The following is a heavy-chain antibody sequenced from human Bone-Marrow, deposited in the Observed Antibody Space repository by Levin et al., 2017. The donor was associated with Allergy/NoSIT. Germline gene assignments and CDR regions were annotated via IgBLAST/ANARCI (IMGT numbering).Heavy chain of an antibody. Sequence: SQTLSLTCTVSGASINNHHWSWIRQPPGKSLEWIGYMYKSSSANFNPSLKSRVSMSADMSKNQFSLSLSSVTAADTAVYYCTRQAYGTRYYSRSPKNKQDDYYYMDVWGRGTTVTVSS. J-gene: IGHJ6*03. D-gene: IGHD3-10*01. CDR3: TRQAYGTRYYSRSPKNKQDDYYYMDV. CDR1: GASINNHH. V-gene: IGHV4-59*11. CDR2: MYKSSSA.